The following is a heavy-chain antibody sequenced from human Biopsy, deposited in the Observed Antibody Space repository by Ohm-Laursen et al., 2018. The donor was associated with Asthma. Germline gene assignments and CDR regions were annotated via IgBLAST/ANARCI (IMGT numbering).Heavy chain of an antibody. D-gene: IGHD3-9*01. CDR3: ALSQDSGFDDHSPSWFDP. V-gene: IGHV2-5*02. CDR1: GFSLRTPGVG. CDR2: IYWDDYN. Sequence: TQTLTLTYSFSGFSLRTPGVGVGWIRQSPGKALEWPALIYWDDYNLFRPSLKRRLTITKDPSKNQVVLTMTKMDPVDSGTYYCALSQDSGFDDHSPSWFDPWGQGTLVTVSS. J-gene: IGHJ5*02.